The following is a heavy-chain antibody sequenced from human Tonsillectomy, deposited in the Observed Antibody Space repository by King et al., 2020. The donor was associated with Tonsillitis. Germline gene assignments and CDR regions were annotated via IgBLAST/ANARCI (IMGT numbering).Heavy chain of an antibody. CDR3: AKVMLSGGEYYFDSSGYYSNWYFDL. CDR1: GFTFDDYA. Sequence: VQLVESGGGLVQPGRSLRLSCAASGFTFDDYAMHWVRQAPGKGLEWVSGISWNSGNIGYADSVKGRFTVSRDNAKNSLYLQMNSLRAEDTALYYCAKVMLSGGEYYFDSSGYYSNWYFDLWGRGTLVTVSS. V-gene: IGHV3-9*01. D-gene: IGHD3-22*01. CDR2: ISWNSGNI. J-gene: IGHJ2*01.